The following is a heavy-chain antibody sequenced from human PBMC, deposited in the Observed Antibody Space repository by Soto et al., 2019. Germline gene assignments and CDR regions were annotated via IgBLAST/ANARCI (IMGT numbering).Heavy chain of an antibody. CDR2: ISYDGSEK. Sequence: GGSLRLSCAASGFTFSSYGMHWVRQAPGKGLEWVAVISYDGSEKYYADSVKGRFTISRDNSKNTVYLQINSLRAEGTAVYYCAKVLPPLSTNHFFGYWGQGTPVTVSS. J-gene: IGHJ4*02. V-gene: IGHV3-30*18. D-gene: IGHD2-2*01. CDR1: GFTFSSYG. CDR3: AKVLPPLSTNHFFGY.